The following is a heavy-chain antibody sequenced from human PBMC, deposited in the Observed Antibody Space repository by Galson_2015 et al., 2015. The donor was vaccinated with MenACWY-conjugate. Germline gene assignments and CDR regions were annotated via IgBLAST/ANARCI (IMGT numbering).Heavy chain of an antibody. D-gene: IGHD1-26*01. CDR1: GSNFLTYW. Sequence: QSGAEVTKPGESLKISCKASGSNFLTYWIGWVRQVPGKGLEWVGLISPIDSKTRYSPAFEGRVTISADNSITTAYLQWNSLQASDTAMYYCARHPPGGRGMDVWGQATTVTVSS. V-gene: IGHV5-51*01. CDR3: ARHPPGGRGMDV. J-gene: IGHJ6*02. CDR2: ISPIDSKT.